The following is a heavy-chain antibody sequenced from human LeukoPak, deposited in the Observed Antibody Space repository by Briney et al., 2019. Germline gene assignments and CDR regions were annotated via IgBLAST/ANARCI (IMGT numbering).Heavy chain of an antibody. Sequence: PGGSLRLSCAASGFTFSSHSMNWVRQAPGKGLEWVSSIDSSSGYTYYADSVKGRFTISRDNSKKTLYLQMNSLRAEDTAVYYCAKDRAPGYCTRTSCSPNYGMDVWGQGTTVTVSS. CDR3: AKDRAPGYCTRTSCSPNYGMDV. J-gene: IGHJ6*02. CDR2: IDSSSGYT. CDR1: GFTFSSHS. D-gene: IGHD2-2*03. V-gene: IGHV3-21*01.